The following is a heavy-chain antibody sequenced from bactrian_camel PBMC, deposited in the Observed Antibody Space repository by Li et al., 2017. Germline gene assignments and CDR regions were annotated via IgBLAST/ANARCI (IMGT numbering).Heavy chain of an antibody. CDR2: IGTYDSTT. V-gene: IGHV3S63*01. CDR1: GYTYNKYC. Sequence: QVQLVESGGGSVQSGGTLTVSCVASGYTYNKYCMGWFRQAAGKEREGVALIGTYDSTTIYADSVKGRFTLSQDNAKNTVFLQMSSLKPEDTAMYFCAADSPAFVDYGPGTLEEIRFTYWGQGTQVPSP. CDR3: AADSPAFVDYGPGTLEEIRFTY. D-gene: IGHD5*01. J-gene: IGHJ4*01.